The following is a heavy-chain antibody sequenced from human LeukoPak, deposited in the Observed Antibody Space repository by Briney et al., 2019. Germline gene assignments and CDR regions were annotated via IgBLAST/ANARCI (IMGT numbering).Heavy chain of an antibody. CDR3: ATPGRAMVRGVDNWFDP. D-gene: IGHD3-10*01. Sequence: GGSLRPSCTASGFTFTSYAMSRVRQAPGKGLEWVSAISGSARSTYYADSVKGRFSISRDNSKTALYLHMNNLRAEDTAAYYCATPGRAMVRGVDNWFDPWGQGTLVTVSS. CDR1: GFTFTSYA. V-gene: IGHV3-23*01. J-gene: IGHJ5*02. CDR2: ISGSARST.